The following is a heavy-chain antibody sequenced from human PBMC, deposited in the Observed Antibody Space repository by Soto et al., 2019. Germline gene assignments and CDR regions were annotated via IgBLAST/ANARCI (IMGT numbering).Heavy chain of an antibody. V-gene: IGHV5-51*01. D-gene: IGHD3-9*01. CDR2: IYPGDSDT. J-gene: IGHJ4*02. Sequence: HGESLKISCKGSGYRFTSYWIGWVRQMPGKGLEWMGIIYPGDSDTRYSPSFQGQVTISADKSISTAYLQWSSLKASDTAIYYCASRLRYFDWALDYWGQGTLVTVSS. CDR1: GYRFTSYW. CDR3: ASRLRYFDWALDY.